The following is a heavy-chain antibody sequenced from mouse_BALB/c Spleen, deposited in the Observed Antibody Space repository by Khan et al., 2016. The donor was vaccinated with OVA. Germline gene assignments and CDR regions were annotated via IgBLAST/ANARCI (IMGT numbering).Heavy chain of an antibody. Sequence: QIQLVQSGPGLVAPSQSLSITCTISGFSLTNYGVHWVRQPPGKGLEWLVVIWSDGSTTYNSDLTSRLSISKDNSKSQVFLKMNSLQTDDTAMYYWARQPYYHYYVMDYWGQGTSVTVSA. CDR1: GFSLTNYG. V-gene: IGHV2-6-1*01. D-gene: IGHD2-10*01. J-gene: IGHJ4*01. CDR3: ARQPYYHYYVMDY. CDR2: IWSDGST.